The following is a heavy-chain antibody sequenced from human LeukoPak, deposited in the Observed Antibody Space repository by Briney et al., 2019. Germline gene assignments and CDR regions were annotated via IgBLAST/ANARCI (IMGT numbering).Heavy chain of an antibody. CDR2: ISGSGGST. CDR3: ANLDIVVVPAAIGLDY. D-gene: IGHD2-2*02. Sequence: PGGSLRLSCAASGFTFSSYAMSWVCQAPGKGLEWVSAISGSGGSTYYADSVRGRFTISRDNSKNTLYLQMNSLRAEDTAVYYCANLDIVVVPAAIGLDYWGQGTLVTVSS. CDR1: GFTFSSYA. V-gene: IGHV3-23*01. J-gene: IGHJ4*02.